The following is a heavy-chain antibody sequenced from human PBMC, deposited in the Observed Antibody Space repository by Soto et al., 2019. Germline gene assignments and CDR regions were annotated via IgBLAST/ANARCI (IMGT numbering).Heavy chain of an antibody. J-gene: IGHJ4*02. CDR2: LSKSGYT. CDR3: AREDSIIIPAVSDF. CDR1: GFIFSSYS. Sequence: GGSLSLSCAASGFIFSSYSMNWVRQAPGKGLEWVSSLSKSGYTYYSDSVKGRFTISRDNAKNSVSLQMNSLRVEDTAVYYCAREDSIIIPAVSDFWGQGTLVTVS. D-gene: IGHD3-22*01. V-gene: IGHV3-21*01.